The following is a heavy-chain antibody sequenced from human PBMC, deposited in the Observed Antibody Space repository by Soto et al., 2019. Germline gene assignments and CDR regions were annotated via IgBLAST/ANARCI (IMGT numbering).Heavy chain of an antibody. CDR3: AKDLGIAASHGLD. J-gene: IGHJ3*01. D-gene: IGHD6-13*01. Sequence: QVQLVESGGGVVQPGRSLRLSCAASGFTFNNYGMHWVRQAPGKGLEWVAVISNDGSDKYYADSVKGRLTISRDNSKNTVYLQMTSLRAVDTAVYYSAKDLGIAASHGLDWGQGTMVTVSS. V-gene: IGHV3-30*18. CDR1: GFTFNNYG. CDR2: ISNDGSDK.